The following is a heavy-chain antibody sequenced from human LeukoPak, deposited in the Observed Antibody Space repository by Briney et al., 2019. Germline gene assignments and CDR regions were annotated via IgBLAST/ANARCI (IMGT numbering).Heavy chain of an antibody. Sequence: SETLSLTCAVSDDSFSSHYWTWIRQPPGKGLEWIGYISYIGSTNYNPSLKSRVTISIDTSKNQFSMKLSSVTAADTAVYYCARDLVTVTKGFDIWGQGTMVSVSS. V-gene: IGHV4-59*11. CDR3: ARDLVTVTKGFDI. CDR1: DDSFSSHY. CDR2: ISYIGST. J-gene: IGHJ3*02. D-gene: IGHD4-17*01.